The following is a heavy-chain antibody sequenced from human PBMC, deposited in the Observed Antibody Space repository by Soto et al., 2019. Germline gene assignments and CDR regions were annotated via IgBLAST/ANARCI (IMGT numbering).Heavy chain of an antibody. CDR1: GGSISSGDYY. D-gene: IGHD3-10*01. Sequence: PSETLSLTCTVSGGSISSGDYYWSWIRQPPGKGLEWIGYIYYSGSTYCNPSLKSRVTISVDTSKNQFSLKLSSVTAADTAVYYCARDLSGDYYYYGMDVWGQGTTVTVSS. J-gene: IGHJ6*02. CDR3: ARDLSGDYYYYGMDV. V-gene: IGHV4-30-4*01. CDR2: IYYSGST.